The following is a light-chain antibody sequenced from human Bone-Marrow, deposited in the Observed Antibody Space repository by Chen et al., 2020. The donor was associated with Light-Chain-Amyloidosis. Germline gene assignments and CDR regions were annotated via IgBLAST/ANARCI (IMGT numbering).Light chain of an antibody. CDR3: SSFTSSSSYV. CDR1: SGDVGTYNY. Sequence: QSALTQPAPASGSPGQSITISRTGNSGDVGTYNYAFWDQKHPGKAPKVMIYAVSTRPSGVSTRFSGSKSGNTASLTISGLQAEDEADYYCSSFTSSSSYVFGPGAKVTVL. V-gene: IGLV2-14*01. CDR2: AVS. J-gene: IGLJ1*01.